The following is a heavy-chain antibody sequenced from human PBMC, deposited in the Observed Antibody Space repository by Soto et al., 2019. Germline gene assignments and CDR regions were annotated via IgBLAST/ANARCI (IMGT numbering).Heavy chain of an antibody. J-gene: IGHJ5*02. CDR1: GFTVSSYW. CDR2: IKQDGSEK. D-gene: IGHD6-6*01. CDR3: ARVAARRMFDP. Sequence: PWGSLRLSCAASGFTVSSYWMSWVRQAPGKGLEWVANIKQDGSEKYYVDSVKGRFTISRDNAKNSLYPQMNSLRAEDTAVYYCARVAARRMFDPWGQGTLVTVSS. V-gene: IGHV3-7*03.